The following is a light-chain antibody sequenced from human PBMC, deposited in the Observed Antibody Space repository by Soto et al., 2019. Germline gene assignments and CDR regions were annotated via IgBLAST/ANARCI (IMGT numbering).Light chain of an antibody. CDR2: GAS. J-gene: IGKJ3*01. V-gene: IGKV3-20*01. CDR3: QQYGTSPLT. CDR1: QSVSSSY. Sequence: EIVLTQSPGTLSLSPGERATLSCRASQSVSSSYLAWYQQKPGQAPRLLIHGASSRATGIPDRFSGSGSGTDFTLSISRLEPEDFVVYYCQQYGTSPLTFGPGTKVDV.